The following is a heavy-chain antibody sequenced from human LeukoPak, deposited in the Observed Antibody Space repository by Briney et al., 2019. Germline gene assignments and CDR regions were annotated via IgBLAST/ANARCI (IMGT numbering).Heavy chain of an antibody. V-gene: IGHV3-30*02. CDR2: IRYDGSNK. J-gene: IGHJ4*02. D-gene: IGHD3-10*01. Sequence: SGGSLRLSCGASGFTFSSYGMHWVRQAPGKGLEWVAFIRYDGSNKYYADSVKGRFTISRDNSKNTLYLQMNSLRAEDTAVYYWAKDRSYYGSGSYSGFVDYWGQGTLVTVSS. CDR1: GFTFSSYG. CDR3: AKDRSYYGSGSYSGFVDY.